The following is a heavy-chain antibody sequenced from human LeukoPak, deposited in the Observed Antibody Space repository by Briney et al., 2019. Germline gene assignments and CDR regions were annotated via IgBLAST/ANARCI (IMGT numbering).Heavy chain of an antibody. D-gene: IGHD5-12*01. V-gene: IGHV3-21*01. CDR3: ARSPPRGYSGHDDWPAYNFDY. Sequence: PGGSLRLSCAASGLTFSSYPMNWVRLAPGEGLEWVSSISYTSTHINYADSVKGRFTNSRDNAKNSLYLQMSSLRAEDTAVYYCARSPPRGYSGHDDWPAYNFDYWGQGTLVTVSS. J-gene: IGHJ4*02. CDR1: GLTFSSYP. CDR2: ISYTSTHI.